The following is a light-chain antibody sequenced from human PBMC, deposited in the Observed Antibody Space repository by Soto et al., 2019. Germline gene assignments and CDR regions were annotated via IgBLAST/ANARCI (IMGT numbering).Light chain of an antibody. J-gene: IGKJ2*01. CDR2: GAS. Sequence: EIVLTQSPGTLSLSPGERVTLSCRASQSINNNYLAWYQHKPGQAPRLIVYGASARATGIPERFSGSGSGTDFTLTISRLEPEDFAVYYCQQYSSPYTFGQGTKLEIK. CDR3: QQYSSPYT. V-gene: IGKV3-20*01. CDR1: QSINNNY.